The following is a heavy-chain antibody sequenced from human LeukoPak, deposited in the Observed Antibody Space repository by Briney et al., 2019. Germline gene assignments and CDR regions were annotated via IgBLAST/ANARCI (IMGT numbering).Heavy chain of an antibody. CDR3: ARDPYSNYVDY. V-gene: IGHV3-33*01. D-gene: IGHD4-11*01. J-gene: IGHJ4*02. CDR2: IWYDGSNK. CDR1: GFTFSSYG. Sequence: GGSLRLSCAASGFTFSSYGMHWVRQAPGKGLEWVAVIWYDGSNKYYADSVKGRFTISRDNSKNTLYLQMNSLRAEDTAVYYCARDPYSNYVDYWGQGTLATVSS.